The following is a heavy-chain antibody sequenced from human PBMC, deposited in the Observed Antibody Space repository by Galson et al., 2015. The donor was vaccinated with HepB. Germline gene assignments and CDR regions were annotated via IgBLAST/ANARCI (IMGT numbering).Heavy chain of an antibody. J-gene: IGHJ4*02. CDR3: ASAPHSSGWYNGDY. D-gene: IGHD6-19*01. CDR1: GFTFSSYS. CDR2: ISSSRSYI. Sequence: SLRLSCAASGFTFSSYSMNWVRQAPGKGLEWVSSISSSRSYIYYADSVKGRFTISRDNAKNSLYLQMNSLRAEDTAVYYCASAPHSSGWYNGDYWGQGTLVTVSS. V-gene: IGHV3-21*01.